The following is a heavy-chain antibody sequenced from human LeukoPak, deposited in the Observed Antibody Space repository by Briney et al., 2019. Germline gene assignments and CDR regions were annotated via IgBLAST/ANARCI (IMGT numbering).Heavy chain of an antibody. V-gene: IGHV3-30-3*01. J-gene: IGHJ4*02. CDR1: GFTFSSNA. CDR3: AKEGTGIHFDY. CDR2: ISYDGGNT. Sequence: GGSLRASCAASGFTFSSNAIHWVRQAPGKGLEWVAEISYDGGNTYYADSVKGRFTISRDNSKNTLYLQMNSLRAEDTAVYYCAKEGTGIHFDYWGQGTLVTVSS. D-gene: IGHD1-1*01.